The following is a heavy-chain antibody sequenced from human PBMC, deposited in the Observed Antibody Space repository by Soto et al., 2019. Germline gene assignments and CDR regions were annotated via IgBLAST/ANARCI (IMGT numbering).Heavy chain of an antibody. CDR3: ARVTKEKWLVKWFDP. Sequence: QEHLVESGGGVVQPGRSLRLSCAASRFNFNIYAMHWVRQAPSKGLEWVALISKDGSTKYYADSVKGRFTISRDNAKTTLLLQMASLRPDDTAVYYCARVTKEKWLVKWFDPWGQGTLVTVSS. J-gene: IGHJ5*02. V-gene: IGHV3-30-3*01. CDR2: ISKDGSTK. CDR1: RFNFNIYA. D-gene: IGHD6-19*01.